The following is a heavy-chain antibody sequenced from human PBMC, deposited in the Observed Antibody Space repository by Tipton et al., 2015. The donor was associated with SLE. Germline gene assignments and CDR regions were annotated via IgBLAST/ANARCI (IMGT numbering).Heavy chain of an antibody. D-gene: IGHD6-19*01. Sequence: GLVKPSETLSLTCTVSGASIGSYYWHWIRQPPGKGLEWIATIYHSGSAYYNPSLKSRVTISVDTSKSQFSLKLSSVTAADTAVYYCARGSVVPGNRFGSWVDAWGQGTPVTVPS. J-gene: IGHJ5*02. CDR1: GASIGSYY. V-gene: IGHV4-38-2*02. CDR3: ARGSVVPGNRFGSWVDA. CDR2: IYHSGSA.